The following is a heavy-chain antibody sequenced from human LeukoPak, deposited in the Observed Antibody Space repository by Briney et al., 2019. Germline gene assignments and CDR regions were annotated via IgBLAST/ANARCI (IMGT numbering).Heavy chain of an antibody. CDR1: GGSISSYY. D-gene: IGHD2-2*01. Sequence: PSETLPLTCTVSGGSISSYYWSSIRQPAGKGLEWIGRIYTSGSTNYNPSLKSRVTMSVDTSKNQFSLKLSSVTAADTAVYYCSRGRGGIVVVPTYFDYWGQGTLVTVST. CDR2: IYTSGST. V-gene: IGHV4-4*07. J-gene: IGHJ4*02. CDR3: SRGRGGIVVVPTYFDY.